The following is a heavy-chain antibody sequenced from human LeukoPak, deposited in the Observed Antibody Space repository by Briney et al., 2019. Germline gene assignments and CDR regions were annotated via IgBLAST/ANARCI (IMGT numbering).Heavy chain of an antibody. CDR3: ARGVDSAIDW. CDR1: GFTCSSYW. CDR2: INGDGRDK. Sequence: GGSLRLSCAASGFTCSSYWMNWVRQAPGKGLEWVANINGDGRDKYYVGSVRGRFTISRDNADNALYLQMSSLRGDDTALYYCARGVDSAIDWWGQGTLVTVSS. D-gene: IGHD2-2*01. V-gene: IGHV3-7*03. J-gene: IGHJ4*02.